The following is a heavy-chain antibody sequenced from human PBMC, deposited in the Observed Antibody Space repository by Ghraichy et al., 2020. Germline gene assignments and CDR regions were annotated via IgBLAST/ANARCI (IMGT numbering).Heavy chain of an antibody. Sequence: GGSLRLSCAASGFTFSSYAMSWVRQAPGKGLEWVSAISGSGGSTYYADSVKGRFTISRDNSKNTLYLQMNSLRAEDTAVDYCAKDLCSSTSCYRSFDYWGQGTLVTVSS. CDR1: GFTFSSYA. V-gene: IGHV3-23*01. D-gene: IGHD2-2*01. CDR3: AKDLCSSTSCYRSFDY. CDR2: ISGSGGST. J-gene: IGHJ4*02.